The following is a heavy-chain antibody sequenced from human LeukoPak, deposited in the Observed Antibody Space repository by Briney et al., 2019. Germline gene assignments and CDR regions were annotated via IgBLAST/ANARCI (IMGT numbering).Heavy chain of an antibody. D-gene: IGHD1-26*01. Sequence: GGSLRLSCAASGFTFSGYGMHWVRQAPGKGLEWVANIKQDGSEKHYVDSVKGRFTISRDNAKNSLYLQMNSLRAEDTAVYYCARAPLGSYDYWGQGTLVTVSS. CDR3: ARAPLGSYDY. J-gene: IGHJ4*02. CDR1: GFTFSGYG. CDR2: IKQDGSEK. V-gene: IGHV3-7*03.